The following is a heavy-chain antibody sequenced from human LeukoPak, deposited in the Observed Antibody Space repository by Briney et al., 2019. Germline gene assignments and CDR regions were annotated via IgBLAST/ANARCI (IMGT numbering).Heavy chain of an antibody. CDR3: ACDVLTGAAGFDY. D-gene: IGHD3-9*01. CDR1: GYTFTGYY. Sequence: ASVKVSCKASGYTFTGYYMHWVRQAPGQGPEWMGWINPNSGGTKYAKTFQGRVTLTTDSSITTAYMEMSRLTYDDTAVYYCACDVLTGAAGFDYWGQGTLVTVSS. J-gene: IGHJ4*02. V-gene: IGHV1-2*02. CDR2: INPNSGGT.